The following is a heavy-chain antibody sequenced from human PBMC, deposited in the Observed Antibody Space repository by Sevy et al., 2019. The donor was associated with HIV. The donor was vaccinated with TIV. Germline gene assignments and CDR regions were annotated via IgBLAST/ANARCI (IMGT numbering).Heavy chain of an antibody. CDR2: INPNSGGT. V-gene: IGHV1-2*02. Sequence: ASVKVSCKASGYTFTGYYMHWVRQAPGQGLEWMGWINPNSGGTTYAQKFQGRVTMSRDTSISTAYMELSRLTSDDTAVYYCARVGENRRGGCCYSYGMDVWGQGTTVTVSS. CDR1: GYTFTGYY. CDR3: ARVGENRRGGCCYSYGMDV. J-gene: IGHJ6*02. D-gene: IGHD2-15*01.